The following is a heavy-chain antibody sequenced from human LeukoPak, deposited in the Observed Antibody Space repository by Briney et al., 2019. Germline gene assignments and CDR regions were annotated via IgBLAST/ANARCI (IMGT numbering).Heavy chain of an antibody. CDR3: ARDVGYCSSTSCYYFDY. J-gene: IGHJ4*02. CDR2: INPNSGGT. V-gene: IGHV1-2*02. D-gene: IGHD2-2*03. Sequence: ASVKVSCKASGYTFTGYYMHWVRQAPGQGLEWMGWINPNSGGTNYAQKFQGRVTMTRDTSISIAYMELSRLRSDDTAVYYCARDVGYCSSTSCYYFDYWGQGTLVTVSS. CDR1: GYTFTGYY.